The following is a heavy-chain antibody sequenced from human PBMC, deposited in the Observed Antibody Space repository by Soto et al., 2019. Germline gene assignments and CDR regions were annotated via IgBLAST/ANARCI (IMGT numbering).Heavy chain of an antibody. D-gene: IGHD3-22*01. CDR1: GGSISSYY. CDR3: ARVFREDYYDSSGYYHPLDY. J-gene: IGHJ4*02. Sequence: PSETLSLTCTVSGGSISSYYWSWIRQPPGKGLEWIGYIYYSGSTNYNPSLKSRVTISVDTSKNQFSLKLSSVTAADTAVYYCARVFREDYYDSSGYYHPLDYWGQGTLVTVSS. CDR2: IYYSGST. V-gene: IGHV4-59*01.